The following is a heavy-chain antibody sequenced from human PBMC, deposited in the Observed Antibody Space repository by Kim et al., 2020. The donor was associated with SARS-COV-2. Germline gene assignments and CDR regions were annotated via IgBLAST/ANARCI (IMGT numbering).Heavy chain of an antibody. V-gene: IGHV1-2*02. Sequence: ASVKVSCKASGYIFTDYYIHWVRQAPGQGLEWLGWINPNTRETNYAGKFQGRIIMTRDTSISTAHMELRSLWSDDTAVYYCARVLSTNYDWLLYPFDYWGQGTLVTVSS. CDR2: INPNTRET. J-gene: IGHJ4*02. D-gene: IGHD3-9*01. CDR1: GYIFTDYY. CDR3: ARVLSTNYDWLLYPFDY.